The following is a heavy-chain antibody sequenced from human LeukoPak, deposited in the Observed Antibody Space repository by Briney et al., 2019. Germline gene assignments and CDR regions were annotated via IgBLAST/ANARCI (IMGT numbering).Heavy chain of an antibody. V-gene: IGHV1-58*02. J-gene: IGHJ3*02. CDR3: AANFQGFWSGYYTGNAFDI. D-gene: IGHD3-3*01. Sequence: SVKVSCKASGFTFTSSAMQWVRQARGQRLEWIGWIVVGSGNTNYAQKFQERVTITRDMSTSTAYMELSSLRSEDTAVYYCAANFQGFWSGYYTGNAFDIWGQGTMVTVSS. CDR2: IVVGSGNT. CDR1: GFTFTSSA.